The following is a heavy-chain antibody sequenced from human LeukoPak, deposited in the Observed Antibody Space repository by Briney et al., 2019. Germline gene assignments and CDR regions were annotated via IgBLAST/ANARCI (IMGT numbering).Heavy chain of an antibody. Sequence: PSETLSLTCTVSGDSITNDYWSWIRQPPGRGLEWIGYIYYNGRTNYNPSLKSRVTISLDTSKNQFSLKRTSVTAADTAVYYCATGRDIVATTPWGQGTLVTVSS. D-gene: IGHD5-12*01. CDR3: ATGRDIVATTP. CDR1: GDSITNDY. CDR2: IYYNGRT. J-gene: IGHJ5*02. V-gene: IGHV4-59*01.